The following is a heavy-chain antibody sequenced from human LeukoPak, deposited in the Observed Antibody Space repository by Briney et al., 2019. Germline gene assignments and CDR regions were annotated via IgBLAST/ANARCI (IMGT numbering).Heavy chain of an antibody. CDR3: ARGARITMVRGVSFDP. CDR2: INPSGGST. CDR1: GYTFTSYY. D-gene: IGHD3-10*01. V-gene: IGHV1-46*01. J-gene: IGHJ5*02. Sequence: GASVKVSCKASGYTFTSYYMHWVRQAPGQGREWMGVINPSGGSTSYAQKFQGRVTMTRDTSTSTVYMELSSLRSEDTAVYYCARGARITMVRGVSFDPWGQGTLVTVSS.